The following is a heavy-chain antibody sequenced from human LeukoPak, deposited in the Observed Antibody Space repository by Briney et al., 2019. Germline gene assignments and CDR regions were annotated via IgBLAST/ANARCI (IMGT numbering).Heavy chain of an antibody. Sequence: PSETLSLTCAVCGGSFSGYYWSWIRQPPGKGLEWIGEINHSGSTNYNPSLKSRVTISVDTSKNQFSLKLSSVTAADTAVYYCARVGKRFGEFNYYGMDVWGQGTTVTVSS. CDR1: GGSFSGYY. V-gene: IGHV4-34*01. CDR3: ARVGKRFGEFNYYGMDV. CDR2: INHSGST. D-gene: IGHD3-10*01. J-gene: IGHJ6*02.